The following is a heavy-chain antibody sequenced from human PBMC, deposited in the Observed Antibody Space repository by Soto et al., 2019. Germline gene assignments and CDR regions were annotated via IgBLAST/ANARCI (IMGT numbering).Heavy chain of an antibody. CDR3: ARHKRKNRVGAYYYYYGMDV. CDR2: INHSGST. Sequence: SETLSLTCAVYGGSFSGHYWSWIRQPPGKGLEWIGEINHSGSTNYNPSLKSRVTISVDTSKNQFSLKLSSVTAADTAVYYCARHKRKNRVGAYYYYYGMDVWDQGTTVTSP. J-gene: IGHJ6*02. D-gene: IGHD1-26*01. CDR1: GGSFSGHY. V-gene: IGHV4-34*01.